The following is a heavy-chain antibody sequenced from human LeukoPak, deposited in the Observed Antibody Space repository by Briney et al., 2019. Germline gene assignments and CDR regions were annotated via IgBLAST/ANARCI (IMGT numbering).Heavy chain of an antibody. D-gene: IGHD1-26*01. V-gene: IGHV1-18*01. CDR3: ARDLGGELLLAYY. CDR2: ISAYNGNT. Sequence: GASVTVSFTASGYTFTIYGISWVRQAPGQGLEWMGWISAYNGNTNYAQKLQGRVTMTTDTSTSTAYMELRSLRSDDTAVYYCARDLGGELLLAYYWGQGTLVTVSS. J-gene: IGHJ4*02. CDR1: GYTFTIYG.